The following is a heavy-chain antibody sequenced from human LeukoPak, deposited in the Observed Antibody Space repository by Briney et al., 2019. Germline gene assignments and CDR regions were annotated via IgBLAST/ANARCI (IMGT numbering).Heavy chain of an antibody. CDR2: INPNSCGT. CDR3: ARVKMGGYCSSTSCLALEDAFDI. V-gene: IGHV1-2*02. D-gene: IGHD2-2*01. J-gene: IGHJ3*02. CDR1: GYTFTGYY. Sequence: ASVKVSCKASGYTFTGYYMHWVRQAPGQGVEWMGWINPNSCGTNYAQKFQGRVTMTRDTSISTAYMELSRLSSDDTAVYYCARVKMGGYCSSTSCLALEDAFDIWGQGTMVTVSS.